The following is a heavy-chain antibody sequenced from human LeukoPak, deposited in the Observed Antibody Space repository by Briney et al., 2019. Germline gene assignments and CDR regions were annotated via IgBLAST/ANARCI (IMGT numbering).Heavy chain of an antibody. V-gene: IGHV4-34*01. CDR3: ARGPRITMVRGVIGKSYLDY. CDR1: GGSFSGYY. J-gene: IGHJ4*02. D-gene: IGHD3-10*01. CDR2: INHSGST. Sequence: SETLSLTCAVYGGSFSGYYWSWIRQPPGKGLEWIGEINHSGSTNYNPSLKSRVTISVDTSKNQFSLKLSSVTAADTAVYYCARGPRITMVRGVIGKSYLDYWGQGTLVTVSS.